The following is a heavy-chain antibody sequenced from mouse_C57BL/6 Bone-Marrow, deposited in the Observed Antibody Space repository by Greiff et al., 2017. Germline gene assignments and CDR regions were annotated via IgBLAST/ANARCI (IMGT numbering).Heavy chain of an antibody. CDR2: INPSNGGT. V-gene: IGHV1-53*01. Sequence: QVQLQQPGTELVKPGASVKLSCKASGYTFTSYWMHWVKQRPGQGLEWIGNINPSNGGTNYNEKFKSKATLTVDKSSSTAYMQLSSLTSEDSAVYYCARSFLYYSSPYWYCDVWGTGTTVTVSS. J-gene: IGHJ1*03. CDR3: ARSFLYYSSPYWYCDV. CDR1: GYTFTSYW. D-gene: IGHD1-1*01.